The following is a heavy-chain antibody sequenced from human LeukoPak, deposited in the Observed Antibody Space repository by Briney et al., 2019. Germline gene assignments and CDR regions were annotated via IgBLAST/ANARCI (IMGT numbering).Heavy chain of an antibody. CDR2: ISSSGSTI. CDR3: ISEVGKGSH. V-gene: IGHV3-11*04. D-gene: IGHD1-26*01. CDR1: GFTFSDYY. J-gene: IGHJ4*02. Sequence: GGSLRLSCAASGFTFSDYYMSWIRQAPGKGLEWVSYISSSGSTINYADSVKGRFTISRDNAKNTLYLQMNSLRAEDAAVYYCISEVGKGSHWGQGALVTVSS.